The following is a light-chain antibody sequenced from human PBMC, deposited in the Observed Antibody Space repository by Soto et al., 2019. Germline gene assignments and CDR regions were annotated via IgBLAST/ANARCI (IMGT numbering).Light chain of an antibody. CDR1: SSNIGSNY. CDR3: AAWDDSLSGPV. J-gene: IGLJ2*01. V-gene: IGLV1-47*01. CDR2: RNN. Sequence: QSVLTQPPSASGTPGQRXTISCSGSSSNIGSNYVYWYQQLPGTAPKLLIYRNNQRPSGVPDRFSGSKSGTSASLAISGLRSEDEADYYCAAWDDSLSGPVFGGGTKLTVL.